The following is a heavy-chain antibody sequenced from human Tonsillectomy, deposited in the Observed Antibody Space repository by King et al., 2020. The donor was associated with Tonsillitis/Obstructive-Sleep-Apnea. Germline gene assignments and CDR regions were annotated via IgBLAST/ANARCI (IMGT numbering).Heavy chain of an antibody. V-gene: IGHV3-72*01. D-gene: IGHD1-26*01. J-gene: IGHJ5*02. CDR2: PRNKANSYTT. CDR1: GFTLSDHY. Sequence: VQLVESGGGLVQPGGSLRLSCAASGFTLSDHYMDWVRQAPGKGLEGVGRPRNKANSYTTEYAASVKGRFTISRDDSKNSLYLQMNSLKTEDAAVYYCARGVGKEGPWGQGTLVTVSS. CDR3: ARGVGKEGP.